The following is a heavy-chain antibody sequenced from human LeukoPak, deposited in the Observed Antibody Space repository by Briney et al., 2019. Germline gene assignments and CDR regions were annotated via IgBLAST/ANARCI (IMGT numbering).Heavy chain of an antibody. D-gene: IGHD6-19*01. CDR3: ARMGDTVAGYYYYGMDV. CDR2: ITAGGGST. CDR1: GFTFSNYA. Sequence: PGGSLRLSCAASGFTFSNYAMSWVRQAPGKGLEWVSAITAGGGSTYYADSVKGRSTISRDNSKNTLYLQMNRLRAEDTAVYYCARMGDTVAGYYYYGMDVWGQGTTVTVSS. V-gene: IGHV3-23*01. J-gene: IGHJ6*02.